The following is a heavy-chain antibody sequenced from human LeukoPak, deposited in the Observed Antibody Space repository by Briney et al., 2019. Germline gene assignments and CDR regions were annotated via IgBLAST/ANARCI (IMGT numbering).Heavy chain of an antibody. Sequence: GGSLRLSCAASGFTFSSYAMNWVRQAPGKGLKWVSALSGSGGSTYYADSVKGRFTIFRDNSKNTMYLQMNSLRAEDTAVYYCAKGSMGRGPDYWGQGTLVAVSS. CDR1: GFTFSSYA. CDR2: LSGSGGST. D-gene: IGHD3-10*01. V-gene: IGHV3-23*01. J-gene: IGHJ4*02. CDR3: AKGSMGRGPDY.